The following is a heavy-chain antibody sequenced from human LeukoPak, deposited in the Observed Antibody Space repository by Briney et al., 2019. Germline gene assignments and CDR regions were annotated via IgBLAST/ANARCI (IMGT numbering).Heavy chain of an antibody. V-gene: IGHV1-58*02. CDR3: AAAEGYSSGWELDY. D-gene: IGHD6-19*01. CDR1: GFTFTSSA. CDR2: IVVGSGNT. J-gene: IGHJ4*02. Sequence: SVKVSCKASGFTFTSSAMQWVRQARGQRLEWIGWIVVGSGNTNYAQKFKERVTITRDMSTSTAYMELSSLRSEDTAVYYCAAAEGYSSGWELDYWGQGTLVTVSS.